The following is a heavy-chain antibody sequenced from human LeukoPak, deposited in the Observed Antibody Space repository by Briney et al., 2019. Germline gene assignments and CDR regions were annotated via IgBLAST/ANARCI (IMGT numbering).Heavy chain of an antibody. J-gene: IGHJ4*02. CDR2: ISSSSSTI. CDR1: GFTFSSYN. Sequence: GGSLRLSCAASGFTFSSYNMNWVRQAPGKGLEWVSYISSSSSTIYYADSVKGRFTNSRDNAKNSLYLQMNSLRDEDTAVYYCARDYYDSSGYYYGSDWGQGTLVTVSS. V-gene: IGHV3-48*02. CDR3: ARDYYDSSGYYYGSD. D-gene: IGHD3-22*01.